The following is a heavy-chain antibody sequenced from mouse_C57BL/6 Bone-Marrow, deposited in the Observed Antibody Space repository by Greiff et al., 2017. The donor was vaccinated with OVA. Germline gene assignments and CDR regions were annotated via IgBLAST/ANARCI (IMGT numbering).Heavy chain of an antibody. CDR2: ISYDGSN. J-gene: IGHJ3*01. CDR1: GYSITSGYY. V-gene: IGHV3-6*01. D-gene: IGHD4-1*01. Sequence: EVQLVESGPGLVKPSQSLSLTCSVTGYSITSGYYWNWIRQFPGNKLEWMGYISYDGSNNYNPSLKNRISITRDTSKNQFFLKLNSVTTEDTATYYCARLANWDEGFAYWGQGTLGTVSA. CDR3: ARLANWDEGFAY.